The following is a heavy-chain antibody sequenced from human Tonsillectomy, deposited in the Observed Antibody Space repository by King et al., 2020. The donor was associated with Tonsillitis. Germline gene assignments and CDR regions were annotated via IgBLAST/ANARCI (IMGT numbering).Heavy chain of an antibody. CDR2: ISSSSGTI. CDR1: GFTFGSYS. Sequence: VQLVESGRGLVQPGGSLRLSCAASGFTFGSYSMNWVRQAPGKGLEWVSYISSSSGTIYYADSVKGRFTISRDNAKNSLYLQMNSLRAADTAIYYCARVYSSGWYRDYFDYWGQGTLVTVSS. D-gene: IGHD6-19*01. CDR3: ARVYSSGWYRDYFDY. V-gene: IGHV3-48*01. J-gene: IGHJ4*02.